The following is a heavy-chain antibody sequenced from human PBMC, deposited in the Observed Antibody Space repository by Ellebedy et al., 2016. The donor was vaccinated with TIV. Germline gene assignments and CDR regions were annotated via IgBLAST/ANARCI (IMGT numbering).Heavy chain of an antibody. CDR1: GDSVNSGSNH. J-gene: IGHJ4*02. V-gene: IGHV4-61*01. CDR2: VYYSGST. Sequence: SETLSLTCTVSGDSVNSGSNHWSWIRQPPGKGLEWMAHVYYSGSTSYNPSLKSRVTISVDTSKNQFSLRLSSVTAADTAVYYCAREMSTYPGFDYWGQGALVTVPS. D-gene: IGHD3-16*01. CDR3: AREMSTYPGFDY.